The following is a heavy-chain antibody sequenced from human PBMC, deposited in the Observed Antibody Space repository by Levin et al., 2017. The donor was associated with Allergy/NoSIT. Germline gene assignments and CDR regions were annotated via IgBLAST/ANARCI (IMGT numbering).Heavy chain of an antibody. D-gene: IGHD1-1*01. Sequence: GGSLRLSCAASGFTFSSYAMHWVRQAPGKGLEYVSAISSNGGSTYYANSVKGRFTISRDNSKNTLYLQMGSLRAEDMAVYYCARAWTGTTWNYMDVWGKGTTVTVSS. CDR1: GFTFSSYA. CDR3: ARAWTGTTWNYMDV. V-gene: IGHV3-64*01. J-gene: IGHJ6*03. CDR2: ISSNGGST.